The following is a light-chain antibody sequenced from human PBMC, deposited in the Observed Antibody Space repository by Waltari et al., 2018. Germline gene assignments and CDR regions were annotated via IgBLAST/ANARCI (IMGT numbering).Light chain of an antibody. V-gene: IGKV1-39*01. Sequence: DIQMTQSPSSLPASVGDRVTLSCRASHSVRNYVNWYPQKPGKAPKLLIYSASSLYSGVPSRFSGGGSGTDFTLTITNLQPEDFATYHCEQSYNTPPTFGRGTKVEIK. CDR3: EQSYNTPPT. CDR2: SAS. CDR1: HSVRNY. J-gene: IGKJ4*01.